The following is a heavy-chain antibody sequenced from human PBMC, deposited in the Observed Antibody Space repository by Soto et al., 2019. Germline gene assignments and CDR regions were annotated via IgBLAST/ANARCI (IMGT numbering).Heavy chain of an antibody. V-gene: IGHV1-18*01. D-gene: IGHD1-26*01. CDR2: ISTYNGDT. CDR3: ARQGSWPYYYYGLDV. Sequence: QVQLVQSGPEVRKPGASVKVSCEASGYTFTTSGISWVRQVPGQGLEWMGWISTYNGDTNSAQNFQGRVLMTADTPTVTAYMELMSLKSDDTAVYYCARQGSWPYYYYGLDVWGQGTIVTVSS. J-gene: IGHJ6*02. CDR1: GYTFTTSG.